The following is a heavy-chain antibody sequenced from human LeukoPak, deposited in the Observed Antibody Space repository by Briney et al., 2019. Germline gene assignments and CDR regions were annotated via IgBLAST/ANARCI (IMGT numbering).Heavy chain of an antibody. Sequence: SETLSLTCTVSGGSISSSSYYWGWIRQPPGKGLEWIGSIYYSGSTYYNPSLKSRVTISVDTSKNQFSLKLSSVTAADTAVYYCARHSSSSGFDYWGQGTLVTVSS. V-gene: IGHV4-39*01. J-gene: IGHJ4*02. CDR2: IYYSGST. CDR1: GGSISSSSYY. CDR3: ARHSSSSGFDY. D-gene: IGHD6-6*01.